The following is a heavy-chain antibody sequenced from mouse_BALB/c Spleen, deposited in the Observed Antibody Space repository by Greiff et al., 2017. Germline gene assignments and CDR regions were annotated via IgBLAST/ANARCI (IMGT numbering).Heavy chain of an antibody. CDR1: GFSLTSYG. CDR3: AREPVPTLYGSSDGAMDY. CDR2: IWAGGST. J-gene: IGHJ4*01. Sequence: VQRVESGPGLVAPSQSLSITCTVSGFSLTSYGVHWVRQPPGKGLEWLGVIWAGGSTNYNSALMSRLSISKDNSKSQVFLKMNSLQTDDTAMYYCAREPVPTLYGSSDGAMDYWGQGTSVTVSS. D-gene: IGHD1-1*01. V-gene: IGHV2-9*02.